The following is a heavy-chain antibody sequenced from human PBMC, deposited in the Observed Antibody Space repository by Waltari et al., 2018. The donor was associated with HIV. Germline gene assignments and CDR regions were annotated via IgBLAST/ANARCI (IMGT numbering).Heavy chain of an antibody. CDR1: WFHISSNY. V-gene: IGHV3-53*01. D-gene: IGHD1-26*01. J-gene: IGHJ6*02. CDR2: IYSGGSR. CDR3: ARDPRSSGYYGMDV. Sequence: EVQLVASGGGLIEHGVSLRCSCAAYWFHISSNYMSWVGQAPGKGLEWVSVIYSGGSRYYADSVKGRFISSRDNSKNTVSLHMNSLRAEDTAVYYCARDPRSSGYYGMDVWGQGIKVTVSS.